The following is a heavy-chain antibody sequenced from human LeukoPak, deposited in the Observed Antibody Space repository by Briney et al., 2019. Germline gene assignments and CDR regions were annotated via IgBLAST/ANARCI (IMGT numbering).Heavy chain of an antibody. J-gene: IGHJ4*02. D-gene: IGHD1-26*01. V-gene: IGHV3-23*01. CDR1: GLTFTIHA. CDR2: IDRRGERT. Sequence: GGSLRLSCAASGLTFTIHAITSVRQAPGKGLEWVSTIDRRGERTHYADSVRGRFTISRDNSRNTLYLQMNSLRAEDTAIYYCTKDVQNDVGATDCWGQGTLVTVSS. CDR3: TKDVQNDVGATDC.